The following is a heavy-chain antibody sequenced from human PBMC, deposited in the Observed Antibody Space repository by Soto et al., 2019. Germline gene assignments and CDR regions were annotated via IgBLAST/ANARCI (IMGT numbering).Heavy chain of an antibody. V-gene: IGHV3-33*01. CDR1: GFTFSSYG. J-gene: IGHJ4*02. D-gene: IGHD6-13*01. CDR3: ARDGSSSCSIDY. Sequence: QVQLVESGGGVVQPGRSLRLSCAASGFTFSSYGMHWVRQAPGKGLEWVAVIWYDGSNKYYADSVKGRFTISRDNSKNTLYLQMHSLRAEDTAVYYCARDGSSSCSIDYWGQGTLVTVSS. CDR2: IWYDGSNK.